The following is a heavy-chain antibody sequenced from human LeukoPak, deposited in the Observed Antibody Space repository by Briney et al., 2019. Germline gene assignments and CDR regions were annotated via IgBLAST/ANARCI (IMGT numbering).Heavy chain of an antibody. CDR2: VYYSGST. Sequence: KSSETLSLTCTVSGGSISSGGYYWSWIRQHPGKGLEWIGYVYYSGSTYYNPSLKSRVTISVDTSKNQFSLKLSSVTAADTAVYYCASLGLDYGGNPTFDYWGQGTLVTVSS. V-gene: IGHV4-31*03. J-gene: IGHJ4*02. CDR3: ASLGLDYGGNPTFDY. D-gene: IGHD4-23*01. CDR1: GGSISSGGYY.